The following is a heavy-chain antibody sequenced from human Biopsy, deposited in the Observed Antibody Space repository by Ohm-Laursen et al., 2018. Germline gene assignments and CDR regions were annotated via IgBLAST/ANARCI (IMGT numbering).Heavy chain of an antibody. J-gene: IGHJ4*02. CDR1: GGSINNFY. D-gene: IGHD7-27*01. CDR3: ARLTGDPSY. Sequence: SQTLSLTCIVSGGSINNFYWSWIRQPPGKGLEWIGIIYYSGSTKYNPSLKSRVTISVDTFRNQFSLKLSSVTAADTAVYYCARLTGDPSYWGQGILVTVSS. V-gene: IGHV4-59*01. CDR2: IYYSGST.